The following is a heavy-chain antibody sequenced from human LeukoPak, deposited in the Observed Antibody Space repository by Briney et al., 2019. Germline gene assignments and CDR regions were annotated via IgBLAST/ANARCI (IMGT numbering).Heavy chain of an antibody. Sequence: ASVKVSCKASGYTFTNSAMHWVRQAPRQRLEWMGWINAGNGNTRYSQKFQGRVTITRDTSASTAYMELSSLRSQDTAVYYCARDGGYCSSTSCYAAFDIWGQGTMVTVSS. CDR2: INAGNGNT. CDR1: GYTFTNSA. D-gene: IGHD2-2*01. CDR3: ARDGGYCSSTSCYAAFDI. V-gene: IGHV1-3*01. J-gene: IGHJ3*02.